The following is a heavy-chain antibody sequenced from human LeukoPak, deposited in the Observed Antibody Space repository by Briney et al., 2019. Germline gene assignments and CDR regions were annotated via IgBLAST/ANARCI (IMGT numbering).Heavy chain of an antibody. CDR2: INSDGSST. D-gene: IGHD2-15*01. J-gene: IGHJ4*02. CDR1: GITFSSYW. V-gene: IGHV3-74*01. CDR3: ARVVGGSWIDY. Sequence: PGGSLRLSCAASGITFSSYWMHWVRQAPGKGLVWVPRINSDGSSTSYADSVKGRFTISRDNAKNTLYLQMNSLRAEDTAVYYCARVVGGSWIDYWGQGTLVTVSS.